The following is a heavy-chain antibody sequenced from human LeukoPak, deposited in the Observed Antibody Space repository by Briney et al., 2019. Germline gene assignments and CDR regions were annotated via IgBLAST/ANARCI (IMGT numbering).Heavy chain of an antibody. V-gene: IGHV3-15*01. CDR2: IKSKTDGGTT. D-gene: IGHD4-17*01. CDR3: TRDPTNYGDYVNRIGAFDI. CDR1: GFTFSNAW. J-gene: IGHJ3*02. Sequence: GGSLRLSCAASGFTFSNAWMSWVRQAPGKGLEWVGRIKSKTDGGTTDYAAPVKGRFTISRDDSKNTLYLQMNNLRAEDTAVYYCTRDPTNYGDYVNRIGAFDIWGQGTMVTVSS.